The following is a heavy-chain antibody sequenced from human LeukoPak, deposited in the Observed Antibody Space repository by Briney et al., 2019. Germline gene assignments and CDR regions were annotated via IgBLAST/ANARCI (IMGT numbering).Heavy chain of an antibody. CDR1: GGSISSYY. J-gene: IGHJ4*02. CDR2: IYYSGST. Sequence: SETLSLTCTVSGGSISSYYWSWIRQPPGKGLEWIGYIYYSGSTYYNPSLKSRVTISVDTSKNQFSLKLSSVTAADTAVYYCARVGDCGDYLYWGQGTLVTVSS. V-gene: IGHV4-59*12. D-gene: IGHD4-17*01. CDR3: ARVGDCGDYLY.